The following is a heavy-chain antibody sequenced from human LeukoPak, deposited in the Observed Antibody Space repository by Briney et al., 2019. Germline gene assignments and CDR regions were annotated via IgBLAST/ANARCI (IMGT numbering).Heavy chain of an antibody. CDR3: ARFGVDYDMGV. CDR2: IYYSGKA. CDR1: GGSVNNYY. Sequence: SETLSLTCSVSGGSVNNYYWTWIRQPPGKGLEWIGQIYYSGKADYNPSLKSRITISVDTSKNQISLRVNSVTAADTAVYYCARFGVDYDMGVWGQGTTVSVFS. J-gene: IGHJ6*02. D-gene: IGHD3-16*01. V-gene: IGHV4-59*02.